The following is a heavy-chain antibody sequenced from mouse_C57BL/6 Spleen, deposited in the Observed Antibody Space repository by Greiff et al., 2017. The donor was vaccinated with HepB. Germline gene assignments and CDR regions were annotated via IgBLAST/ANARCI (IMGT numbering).Heavy chain of an antibody. CDR3: ARPYYGPAWFAY. D-gene: IGHD1-1*01. J-gene: IGHJ3*01. CDR1: GFTFSDYG. V-gene: IGHV5-17*01. CDR2: ISSGSSTI. Sequence: EVKVVESGGGLVKPGGSLKLSCAASGFTFSDYGMHWVRQAPEKGLEWVAYISSGSSTIYYADTVKGRFTISRDNAKNTLFLQMTSLRSEDTAMYYCARPYYGPAWFAYWGQGTLVTVSA.